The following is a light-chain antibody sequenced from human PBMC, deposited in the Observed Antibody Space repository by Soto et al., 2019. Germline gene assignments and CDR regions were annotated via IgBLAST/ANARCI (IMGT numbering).Light chain of an antibody. J-gene: IGKJ4*01. V-gene: IGKV3-11*01. CDR3: QERNRWPRGT. CDR2: SAS. Sequence: EIVLTQSPATLSLSPGERATLSCRASQSVSSYLAWYQQKPGQAPRPLIYSASDRAPGIPARFSGRGSGTYFTLTISSLEPEDFAVYYCQERNRWPRGTFGGGTKVDIK. CDR1: QSVSSY.